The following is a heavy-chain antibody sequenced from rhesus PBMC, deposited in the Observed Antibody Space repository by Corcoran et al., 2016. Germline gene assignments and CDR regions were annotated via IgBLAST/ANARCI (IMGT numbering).Heavy chain of an antibody. Sequence: QVQLQESGPGLVKPSETLSLTCAVSGGSFSGYYWGWIRQPPGKGLEWIGYISGSSGSPDSHPSLKSRVTISPDTSKNQLSLRLSSVTAADTAVYYCARPRGGSRTNRFDVWGPGVLVTVSS. CDR3: ARPRGGSRTNRFDV. CDR2: ISGSSGSP. J-gene: IGHJ5-1*01. D-gene: IGHD4-29*01. CDR1: GGSFSGYY. V-gene: IGHV4-165*01.